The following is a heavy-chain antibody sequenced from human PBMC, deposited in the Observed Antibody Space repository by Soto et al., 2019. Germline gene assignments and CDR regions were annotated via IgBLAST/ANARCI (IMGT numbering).Heavy chain of an antibody. Sequence: SETLSLTCTVSGGSISSTFYYWVWIRQPPGKGLEWIGSIYYSGSTSYNPSHNPSLTSRLTMSVDTSNNQFSLKLSSVTAADSAVYYCARQFCINGVCPPNLLSRFFDSWGQGMLVTVSS. CDR3: ARQFCINGVCPPNLLSRFFDS. J-gene: IGHJ4*02. D-gene: IGHD2-8*01. CDR2: IYYSGST. V-gene: IGHV4-39*01. CDR1: GGSISSTFYY.